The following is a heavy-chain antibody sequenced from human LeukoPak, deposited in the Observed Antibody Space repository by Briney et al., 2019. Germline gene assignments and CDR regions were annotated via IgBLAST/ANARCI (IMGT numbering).Heavy chain of an antibody. D-gene: IGHD6-13*01. CDR1: GFSFGAYS. Sequence: GGSLRLSCAASGFSFGAYSMNWVRQAPWKGPEWIAYISSTTGTIFNADSVKGRFTISRDNAKNTLYLQMNSLRGEDTAVYYCARSGAEGTFDYWGQGTLVTVSS. J-gene: IGHJ4*02. CDR3: ARSGAEGTFDY. CDR2: ISSTTGTI. V-gene: IGHV3-48*01.